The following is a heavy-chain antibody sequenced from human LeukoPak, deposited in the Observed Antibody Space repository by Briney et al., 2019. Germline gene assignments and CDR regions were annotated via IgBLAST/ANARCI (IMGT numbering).Heavy chain of an antibody. D-gene: IGHD3-22*01. Sequence: GGSLRLSCAASGFTVRSNYMSWVRQAPGKGLEWVSIIYGGGSVFYADSVKGRFTISRDNSKNSLYLQMNSLRAEDTALYYCARTKSGYYLYYYYYYMDVWGKGTTVTVSS. J-gene: IGHJ6*03. V-gene: IGHV3-53*01. CDR3: ARTKSGYYLYYYYYYMDV. CDR1: GFTVRSNY. CDR2: IYGGGSV.